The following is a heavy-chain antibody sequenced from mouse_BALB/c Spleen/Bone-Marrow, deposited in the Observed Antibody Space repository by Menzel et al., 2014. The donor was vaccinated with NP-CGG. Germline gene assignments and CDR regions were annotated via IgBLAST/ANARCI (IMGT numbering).Heavy chain of an antibody. CDR2: IDPYNGGT. Sequence: QLVESGPELVKPGASVKVSCKASGYAFTSDNMYWVKQSHGKSLEWIGYIDPYNGGTSYNQKFKGKATLTVDKSSSTAYMHLNSLTSEDSAVYYCAREDNWYFDVWGAGTTVTVSS. V-gene: IGHV1S135*01. CDR1: GYAFTSDN. J-gene: IGHJ1*01. CDR3: AREDNWYFDV.